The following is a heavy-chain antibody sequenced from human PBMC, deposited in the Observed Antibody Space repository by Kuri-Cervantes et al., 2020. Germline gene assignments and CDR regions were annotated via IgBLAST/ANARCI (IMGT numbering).Heavy chain of an antibody. D-gene: IGHD3-22*01. CDR2: ISSSSSYI. CDR3: SSGYLFDY. J-gene: IGHJ4*02. CDR1: GFTFSSYS. Sequence: GESLKISCAASGFTFSSYSMNWVRQAPGKGLEWVSSISSSSSYIYYADSVKGRFTISRDNAKNSLYLQMNSLRAEDTAVYYCSSGYLFDYWGQGTLVTVSS. V-gene: IGHV3-21*01.